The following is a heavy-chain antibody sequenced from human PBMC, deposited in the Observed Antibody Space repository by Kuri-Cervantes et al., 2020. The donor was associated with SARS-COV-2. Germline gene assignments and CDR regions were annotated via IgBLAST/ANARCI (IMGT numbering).Heavy chain of an antibody. V-gene: IGHV3-48*01. Sequence: GESLKISCAASGFTFSSYGMNWVRQAPGKGLEWVSYISSSSRTIYYAGSVKGRFTISRDNSKNTLYLQMNSLRAEDTAVYYCARKYYDFWSGLQYFQHWGQGTLVTVSS. CDR2: ISSSSRTI. CDR1: GFTFSSYG. D-gene: IGHD3-3*01. CDR3: ARKYYDFWSGLQYFQH. J-gene: IGHJ1*01.